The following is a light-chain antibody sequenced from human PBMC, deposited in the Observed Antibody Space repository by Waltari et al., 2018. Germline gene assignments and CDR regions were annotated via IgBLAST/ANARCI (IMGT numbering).Light chain of an antibody. CDR3: QQYKSYSLT. Sequence: DIQMIQSPSTLSASVGDRVTITCRASQSINYWLAWYQQKPGTAPKLLIYKASTLESGVPSRFAGSASGTEFTLTISSLQPDDFATYYCQQYKSYSLTFGPGTKVDIK. CDR1: QSINYW. J-gene: IGKJ1*01. V-gene: IGKV1-5*03. CDR2: KAS.